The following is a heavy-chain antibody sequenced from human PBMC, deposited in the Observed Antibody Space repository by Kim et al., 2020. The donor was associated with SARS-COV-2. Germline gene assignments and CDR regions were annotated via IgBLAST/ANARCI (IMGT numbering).Heavy chain of an antibody. Sequence: VKGRFTISRDDSKNSLYLQMNSLKTEETAVYYCARVAPPTSMVRGNAFDIWGQGTMVTVSS. D-gene: IGHD3-10*01. CDR3: ARVAPPTSMVRGNAFDI. J-gene: IGHJ3*02. V-gene: IGHV3-72*01.